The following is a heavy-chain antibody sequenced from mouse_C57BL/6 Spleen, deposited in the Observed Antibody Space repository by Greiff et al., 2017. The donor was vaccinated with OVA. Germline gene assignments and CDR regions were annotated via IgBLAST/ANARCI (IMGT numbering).Heavy chain of an antibody. V-gene: IGHV1-53*01. CDR3: ARSGWDVGYFDY. Sequence: QVQLKQPGTELVKPGASVKLSCKASGYTFTSYWMHWVKQRPGQGLEWIGNINPSNGGTNYNKKFKSKATLTVDKSSSTAYMQLSSLTSEDSAVYYCARSGWDVGYFDYWGQGTTLTVSS. CDR1: GYTFTSYW. J-gene: IGHJ2*01. CDR2: INPSNGGT. D-gene: IGHD3-2*02.